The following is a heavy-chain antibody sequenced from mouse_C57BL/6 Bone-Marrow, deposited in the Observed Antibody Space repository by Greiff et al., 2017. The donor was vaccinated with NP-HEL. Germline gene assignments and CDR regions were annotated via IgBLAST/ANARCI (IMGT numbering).Heavy chain of an antibody. CDR1: GYTFTSYW. J-gene: IGHJ2*01. Sequence: VQVVESGAELAKPGASVKLSCKASGYTFTSYWMHWVKQRPGQGLEWIGYINPSSGYTKYNQKFKDKATLTADKSSSTAYMQLSSLTYEDSAVYYCASFIYSNYVGYYFDYWGQGTTLTVSS. V-gene: IGHV1-7*01. CDR3: ASFIYSNYVGYYFDY. D-gene: IGHD2-5*01. CDR2: INPSSGYT.